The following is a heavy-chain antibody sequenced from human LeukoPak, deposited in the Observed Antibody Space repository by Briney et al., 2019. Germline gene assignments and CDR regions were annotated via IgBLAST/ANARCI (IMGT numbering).Heavy chain of an antibody. CDR1: GGSMSSGDYY. Sequence: PSETLSLTCTVSGGSMSSGDYYWSWIRQPPGKGLEWIGYIYYSGSTYYNPSLKSRLTVSVDTSKNQFSLKLSSVTAADTAVYYCARVSFGGVIVDCWGQGTLVTVSS. J-gene: IGHJ4*02. CDR2: IYYSGST. D-gene: IGHD3-16*02. CDR3: ARVSFGGVIVDC. V-gene: IGHV4-30-4*01.